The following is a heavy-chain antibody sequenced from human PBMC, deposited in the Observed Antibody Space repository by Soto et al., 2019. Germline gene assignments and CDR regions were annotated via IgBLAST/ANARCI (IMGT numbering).Heavy chain of an antibody. CDR1: GFIFSSCV. D-gene: IGHD6-13*01. CDR3: AKGQINGRWYAAD. CDR2: ITDNGAGT. V-gene: IGHV3-23*01. Sequence: EVHLLESGGGLVQPGESLRLSCGGSGFIFSSCVMSWVRQAPGKGLQWVSSITDNGAGTHYADSVKGRFTISRDNSRNTVALQMKNLRAEDTGVYYCAKGQINGRWYAADWGQGTLVTVSS. J-gene: IGHJ4*02.